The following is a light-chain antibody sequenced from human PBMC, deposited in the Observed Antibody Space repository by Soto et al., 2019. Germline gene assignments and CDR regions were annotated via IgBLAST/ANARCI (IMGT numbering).Light chain of an antibody. CDR2: EVS. Sequence: QSVLTQPASVSGSPGQSITISCTGSSSDVGGYNYVSWYQQHPGKVPKLMIYEVSNRPPGVSNRFSGAKSGNTASLTISGLQAEDEADYYCSSYASTSSAWVFGGGTKLTVL. J-gene: IGLJ3*02. CDR3: SSYASTSSAWV. V-gene: IGLV2-14*01. CDR1: SSDVGGYNY.